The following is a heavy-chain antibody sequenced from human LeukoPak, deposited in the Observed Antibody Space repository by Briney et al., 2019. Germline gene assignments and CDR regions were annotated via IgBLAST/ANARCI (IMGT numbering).Heavy chain of an antibody. CDR1: GGSFSGYY. V-gene: IGHV4-34*01. D-gene: IGHD6-6*01. J-gene: IGHJ6*02. Sequence: SETLSLTCAVYGGSFSGYYWSWIRQPPGKGLEWIGEINRSGSTNYNPSLKSRVTISVDTSKNQFSLKLSSVTAADTAVYYCARGPLDSIAARLAYYYYYGMDVWGQGTTVTVSS. CDR3: ARGPLDSIAARLAYYYYYGMDV. CDR2: INRSGST.